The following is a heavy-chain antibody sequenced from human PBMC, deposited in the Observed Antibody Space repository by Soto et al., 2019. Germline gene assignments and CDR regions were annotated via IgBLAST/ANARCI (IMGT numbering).Heavy chain of an antibody. V-gene: IGHV1-18*01. CDR3: ARVSSSIVVVPDYGMDV. Sequence: QVQLVKSGVEVKKPGASVKVSCKASGYTFISHGISWVRQAPGQGLEWMGWISGKNGNTNYAQKLKGRVTLTTDTSTSTAYMELRSLRSDDTAVYYCARVSSSIVVVPDYGMDVWGQGTTVTVSS. D-gene: IGHD2-15*01. CDR1: GYTFISHG. CDR2: ISGKNGNT. J-gene: IGHJ6*02.